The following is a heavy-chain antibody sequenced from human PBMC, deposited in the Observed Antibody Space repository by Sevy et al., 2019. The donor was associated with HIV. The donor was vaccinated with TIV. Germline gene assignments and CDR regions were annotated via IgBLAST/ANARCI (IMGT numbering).Heavy chain of an antibody. J-gene: IGHJ3*02. V-gene: IGHV1-2*02. CDR3: ARRIAAAVPDDAFDI. CDR2: INPNSGGT. CDR1: GYTFTGYY. Sequence: ASVKVSYKASGYTFTGYYMHWVRQAPGQGLEWMGWINPNSGGTNYAQKFQGRVTMTRDTSISTAYMELSRLRSDDTAVYYCARRIAAAVPDDAFDIWGQRTMVTVSS. D-gene: IGHD6-13*01.